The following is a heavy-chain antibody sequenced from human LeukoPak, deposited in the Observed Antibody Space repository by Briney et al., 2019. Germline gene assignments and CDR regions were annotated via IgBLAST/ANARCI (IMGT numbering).Heavy chain of an antibody. CDR3: ARGYCSSTSRYFDWCDP. CDR1: GYTFTGYY. Sequence: GASVNVSCKASGYTFTGYYMHWVRQAAGQGLEWLGWINPNSGRTNYAQKFQDRVKMTSDTSISAAYMELSRLRADDTAVYYCARGYCSSTSRYFDWCDPWGKGTLVTVSS. D-gene: IGHD2-2*01. J-gene: IGHJ5*02. V-gene: IGHV1-2*02. CDR2: INPNSGRT.